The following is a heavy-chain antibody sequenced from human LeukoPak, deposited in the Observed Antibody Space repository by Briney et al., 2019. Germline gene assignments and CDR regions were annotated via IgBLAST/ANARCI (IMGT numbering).Heavy chain of an antibody. J-gene: IGHJ5*02. CDR3: AREDRITIFGVVIIPNWFDP. CDR1: GGTFSSYA. V-gene: IGHV1-69*04. CDR2: IIPILGIA. Sequence: SVKVSCKASGGTFSSYAISWVRQAPGQGLEWMGRIIPILGIANYAQKFQGRVTITADKSTSTVYMELSSLRSEDTAVYYCAREDRITIFGVVIIPNWFDPWGQGTLVTVSS. D-gene: IGHD3-3*01.